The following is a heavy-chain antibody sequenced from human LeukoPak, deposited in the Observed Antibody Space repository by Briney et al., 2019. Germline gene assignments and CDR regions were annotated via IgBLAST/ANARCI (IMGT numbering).Heavy chain of an antibody. CDR3: ARDRSGDYVFDY. D-gene: IGHD4-17*01. CDR2: ISAYNGNT. J-gene: IGHJ4*02. V-gene: IGHV1-18*01. Sequence: ASVKVSCKASGYTFTIYGISWVRQAPGQGLEWMGWISAYNGNTNYAQKLQGRVTMTTDTSTSTAYMELRSLRSDDTAVYYCARDRSGDYVFDYWGQGTLVTVSS. CDR1: GYTFTIYG.